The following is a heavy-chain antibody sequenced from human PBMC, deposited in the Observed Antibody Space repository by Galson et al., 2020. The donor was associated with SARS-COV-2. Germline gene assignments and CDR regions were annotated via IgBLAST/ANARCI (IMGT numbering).Heavy chain of an antibody. CDR3: ARSIAYCGGDCYAVFDY. D-gene: IGHD2-21*02. CDR2: IYYSGST. Sequence: SETLSLTCTVSGGSISSSSYYWGWIRQPPGKGLVWIGSIYYSGSTYYNPSLKSRVTISVDTSKNQFSLKLSSVTAADTAVYYCARSIAYCGGDCYAVFDYWGQGTLVTVSS. J-gene: IGHJ4*02. V-gene: IGHV4-39*01. CDR1: GGSISSSSYY.